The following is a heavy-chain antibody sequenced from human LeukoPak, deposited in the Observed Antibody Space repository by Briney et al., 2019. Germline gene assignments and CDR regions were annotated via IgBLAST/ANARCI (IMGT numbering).Heavy chain of an antibody. CDR1: GYTFIGYY. V-gene: IGHV1-2*02. Sequence: EASVKVSCKASGYTFIGYYMHWVRQAPGQGLEWMGWINPKSGGTNYAQKFQGRVTMTRDMSISTAYMELSRLRSDDTAIYYCARVWAVSGTYDWFDPWGQGTLVTVSS. CDR2: INPKSGGT. D-gene: IGHD3-16*01. CDR3: ARVWAVSGTYDWFDP. J-gene: IGHJ5*02.